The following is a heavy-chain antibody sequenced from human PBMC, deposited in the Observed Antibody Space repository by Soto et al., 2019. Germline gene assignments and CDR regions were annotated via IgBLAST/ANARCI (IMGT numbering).Heavy chain of an antibody. J-gene: IGHJ5*02. CDR1: GGSISSGGYY. D-gene: IGHD3-22*01. Sequence: QVQLQESGPGLVKPSQTLSLTCTVSGGSISSGGYYWSWIRQHPGKGLEWIGYIYYSGSTYYNPSHKHGVTISVDTSKNQFALKLSSVTAADTAVYYCARGSYYDSSGYHGPWGQGTLVTVSS. V-gene: IGHV4-31*03. CDR2: IYYSGST. CDR3: ARGSYYDSSGYHGP.